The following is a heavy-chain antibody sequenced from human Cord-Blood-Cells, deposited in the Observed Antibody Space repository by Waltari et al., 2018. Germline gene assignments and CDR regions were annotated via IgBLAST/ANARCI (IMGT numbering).Heavy chain of an antibody. CDR3: ARPTMVRGVIDAFDI. J-gene: IGHJ3*02. CDR2: INPNRGGT. Sequence: QVQLVQSGAEVKKPGASVKVSCKASGYTFTGYYMHWVRQAPGQGLEWMGWINPNRGGTNYAQKFQGRVTMTRDTSISTAYMELSRLRSDDTAVYYCARPTMVRGVIDAFDIWGQGTMVTVSS. D-gene: IGHD3-10*01. CDR1: GYTFTGYY. V-gene: IGHV1-2*02.